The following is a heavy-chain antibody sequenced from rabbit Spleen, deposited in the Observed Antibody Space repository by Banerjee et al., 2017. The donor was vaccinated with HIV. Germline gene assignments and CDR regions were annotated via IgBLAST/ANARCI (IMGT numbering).Heavy chain of an antibody. CDR1: GFSFSSSDY. CDR2: IYTGSSATT. D-gene: IGHD3-1*01. Sequence: QEQLVESGGGLVQPEGSLTLTCKASGFSFSSSDYMCWVRQAPGKGLEWIACIYTGSSATTYYASWARGRFTISKTSSTTVTLQMTSLTAADTATYFCARSDHTYNWGFALWGQGTLVTVS. V-gene: IGHV1S45*01. J-gene: IGHJ3*01. CDR3: ARSDHTYNWGFAL.